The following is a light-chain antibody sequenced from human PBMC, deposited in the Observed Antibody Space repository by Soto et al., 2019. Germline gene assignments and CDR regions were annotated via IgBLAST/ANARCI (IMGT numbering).Light chain of an antibody. CDR3: QQYDTSPWT. Sequence: EIVLTQSPGTLSLSPGERATLSCRASQSVSSTYLAWFQQKPGQAPRLLMYGASNRATGIPDRFSGSGSGTDFTLTISRLEPEDFAVYYCQQYDTSPWTFGQGTNVEV. J-gene: IGKJ1*01. CDR2: GAS. V-gene: IGKV3-20*01. CDR1: QSVSSTY.